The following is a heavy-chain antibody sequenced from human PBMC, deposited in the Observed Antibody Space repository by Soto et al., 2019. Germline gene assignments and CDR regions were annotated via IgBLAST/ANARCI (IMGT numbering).Heavy chain of an antibody. J-gene: IGHJ5*02. Sequence: SETLSVTCSGKGGYVSTDSWIRFRQPPGKGLEWIGEINHSGSAYYNPSLKSRVTISVDTSKNQFSLKLNSVTAADTAVYYCARVAADIASWLDPWGQGTLVTVS. D-gene: IGHD5-12*01. CDR3: ARVAADIASWLDP. CDR1: GGYVSTDS. V-gene: IGHV4-34*01. CDR2: INHSGSA.